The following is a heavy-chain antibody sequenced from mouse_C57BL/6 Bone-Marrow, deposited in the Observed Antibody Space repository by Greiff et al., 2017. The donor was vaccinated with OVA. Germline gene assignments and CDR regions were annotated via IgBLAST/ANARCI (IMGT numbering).Heavy chain of an antibody. CDR1: EYEFPSHD. V-gene: IGHV5-2*01. CDR2: INSDGGST. J-gene: IGHJ3*01. D-gene: IGHD1-1*01. Sequence: EVMLVESGGGLVQPGESLKLSCESNEYEFPSHDMSWVRQTPEQRLALVAAINSDGGSTYYPDTMERRFIISRDNTKKTLYLQMSSLRSEDTALYDCARQDGNLAWFADWGEGTLVTVSA. CDR3: ARQDGNLAWFAD.